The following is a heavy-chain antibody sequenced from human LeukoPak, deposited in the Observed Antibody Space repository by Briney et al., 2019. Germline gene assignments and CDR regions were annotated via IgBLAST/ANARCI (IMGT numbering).Heavy chain of an antibody. V-gene: IGHV3-23*01. Sequence: PGGSLRLSCAASGFTFSSYSMSWVRQAPGKGLEWVSAISGSGGSTYYADSVKGRFTISRDNSKNTLYLQMNSLRAEDTAVYYRAKDQGWSIAVAGFIYWGQGTLVTVSS. J-gene: IGHJ4*02. CDR2: ISGSGGST. CDR3: AKDQGWSIAVAGFIY. D-gene: IGHD6-19*01. CDR1: GFTFSSYS.